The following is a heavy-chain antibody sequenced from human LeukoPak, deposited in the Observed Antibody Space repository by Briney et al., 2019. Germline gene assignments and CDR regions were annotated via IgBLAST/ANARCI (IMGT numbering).Heavy chain of an antibody. V-gene: IGHV4-31*03. J-gene: IGHJ3*02. CDR3: ARTYRTYCGGDCQSDAFDI. D-gene: IGHD2-21*02. Sequence: PSETLSLTCTVSGGSISSGGYYWSWIRQHPGKGLEWIGYIYYSGSTYYNPSLKSRVTISADTSKNQFSLKLSSVTAADTAVYYCARTYRTYCGGDCQSDAFDIWGQGTMVTVSS. CDR2: IYYSGST. CDR1: GGSISSGGYY.